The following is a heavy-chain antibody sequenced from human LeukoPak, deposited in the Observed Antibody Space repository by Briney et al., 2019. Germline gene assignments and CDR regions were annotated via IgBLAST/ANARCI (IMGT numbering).Heavy chain of an antibody. D-gene: IGHD1-26*01. CDR2: ISSSSSYI. J-gene: IGHJ4*02. V-gene: IGHV3-21*06. CDR3: ARDRGWELLNHPEGFDY. Sequence: PGGSLRLSCPASGFTFSSYSMNWVRQAPGKGLEWVSSISSSSSYIYYTDSMKGRFTISRDNAKNSLYLQMNSLRAEDTAVYYCARDRGWELLNHPEGFDYWGQGTLVTVSS. CDR1: GFTFSSYS.